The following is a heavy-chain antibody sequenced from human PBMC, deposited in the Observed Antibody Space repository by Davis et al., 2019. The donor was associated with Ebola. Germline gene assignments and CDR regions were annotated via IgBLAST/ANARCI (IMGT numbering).Heavy chain of an antibody. CDR1: GGTFSRHD. J-gene: IGHJ6*02. CDR3: AADSDFWSAQNYYYYGMDV. CDR2: IIPIFGTA. D-gene: IGHD3-3*01. V-gene: IGHV1-69*13. Sequence: SVKVSCKASGGTFSRHDISWVRQAPGQGLEWMGGIIPIFGTANYAQKFQGRVTITADESTSTAYMELSSLRSEDTAVYYCAADSDFWSAQNYYYYGMDVWGQGTTVTVSS.